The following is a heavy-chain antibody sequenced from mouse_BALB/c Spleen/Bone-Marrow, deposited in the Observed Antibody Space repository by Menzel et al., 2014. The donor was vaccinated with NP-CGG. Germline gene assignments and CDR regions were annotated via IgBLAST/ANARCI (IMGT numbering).Heavy chain of an antibody. CDR3: ARDSYYYGSSYWYFDV. CDR1: GFTFXDYY. D-gene: IGHD1-1*01. CDR2: ISDGGSYT. Sequence: EVQVVESGGGLVKPGGSLKLSCAASGFTFXDYYMYWVRQTPEKGLEWVATISDGGSYTYYPDSVKGRFTISRDNAKNSLYLQMTSLKSEDTAMYYCARDSYYYGSSYWYFDVWGAGTTVTVSS. J-gene: IGHJ1*01. V-gene: IGHV5-4*02.